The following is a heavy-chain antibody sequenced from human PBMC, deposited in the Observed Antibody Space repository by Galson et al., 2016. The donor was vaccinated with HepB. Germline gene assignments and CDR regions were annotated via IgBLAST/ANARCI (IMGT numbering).Heavy chain of an antibody. J-gene: IGHJ4*02. V-gene: IGHV4-31*02. CDR1: GGSISSGGYY. CDR3: ARVGRLDFWSGYYVPPFDY. CDR2: ISYSGST. Sequence: TLSLTCTVSGGSISSGGYYCSWIRQHPGKGLEWIGYISYSGSTYYNPSLKSRLTISVDTPKNQFSLKLSSVTAADTAGYYCARVGRLDFWSGYYVPPFDYWGQGTLVTVSS. D-gene: IGHD3-3*01.